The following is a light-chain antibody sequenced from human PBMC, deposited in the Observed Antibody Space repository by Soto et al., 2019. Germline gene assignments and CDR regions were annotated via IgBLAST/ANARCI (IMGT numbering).Light chain of an antibody. CDR1: QSVSFN. Sequence: EVVMTQSPATLSLSPGERATLSCRARQSVSFNLAWYQQRPGQAPTLLIYAASSRVAGVPARFSGSGSGTEFTLTISSLQSEDFAVYFCQQYHNWPPMTFGQGTRLEI. CDR3: QQYHNWPPMT. V-gene: IGKV3-15*01. J-gene: IGKJ2*01. CDR2: AAS.